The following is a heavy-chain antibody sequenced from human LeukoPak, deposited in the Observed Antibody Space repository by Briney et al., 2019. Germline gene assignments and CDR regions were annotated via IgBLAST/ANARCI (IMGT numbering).Heavy chain of an antibody. V-gene: IGHV4-39*01. CDR3: VARSGDYSYMDV. Sequence: SETLSLTXTVSGGSIINRSYYWDWIRQPPGKGLQWIGSIYYSGTTYYNPSLKSRVTISVDASKNQFSLKLSSVTAADTAVYYCVARSGDYSYMDVWGKGTTVTVSS. D-gene: IGHD1-26*01. CDR2: IYYSGTT. CDR1: GGSIINRSYY. J-gene: IGHJ6*03.